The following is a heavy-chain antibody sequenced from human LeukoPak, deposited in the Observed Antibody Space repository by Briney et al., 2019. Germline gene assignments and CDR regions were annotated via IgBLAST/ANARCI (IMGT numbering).Heavy chain of an antibody. CDR3: ARHFDTGGFDP. V-gene: IGHV4-59*08. Sequence: PSETLSLTCTVSGGSLSSYYWSWIRQPPGKGLEGMGYIYYSGSTNYNPSLKSRVTISVDTSKNQFSLKLSSVTAADTAVYYCARHFDTGGFDPWGQGTLVTVSS. CDR1: GGSLSSYY. J-gene: IGHJ5*02. D-gene: IGHD3-10*01. CDR2: IYYSGST.